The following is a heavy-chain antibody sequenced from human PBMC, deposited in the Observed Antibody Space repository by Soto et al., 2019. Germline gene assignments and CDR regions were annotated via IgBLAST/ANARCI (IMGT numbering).Heavy chain of an antibody. CDR2: ISASGRST. V-gene: IGHV3-23*01. D-gene: IGHD6-19*01. CDR1: VFTFSNSA. Sequence: PVGSLRLSCTSSVFTFSNSAMTCVRQSPGKGLEWVSIISASGRSTYHAASVKGRFTISRDNSKDTLYLQMTRLRAEDTATYYCAKDGQWMDVYLESWGQRTQASVSS. J-gene: IGHJ4*02. CDR3: AKDGQWMDVYLES.